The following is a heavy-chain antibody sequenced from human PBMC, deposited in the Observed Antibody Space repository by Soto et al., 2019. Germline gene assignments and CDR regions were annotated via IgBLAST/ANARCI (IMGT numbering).Heavy chain of an antibody. D-gene: IGHD3-22*01. CDR3: AKGGYSYDSSGYYNYDY. V-gene: IGHV3-23*01. CDR1: GFTFSSYA. CDR2: ISGSGGST. Sequence: GGSLRLSCAASGFTFSSYAMSWVRQAPGKGLEWVSAISGSGGSTYYADSVKGRFTISRDNSKNTLYLQMNSLRAEDTAVYYCAKGGYSYDSSGYYNYDYWGQGTLVTVSS. J-gene: IGHJ4*02.